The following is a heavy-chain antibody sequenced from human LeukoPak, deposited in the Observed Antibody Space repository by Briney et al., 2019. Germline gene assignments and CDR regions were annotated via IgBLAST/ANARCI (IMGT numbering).Heavy chain of an antibody. Sequence: GRSLRLSCAASGFTFSSYGMHWVRQAPGKGLEWVAVIWYDGSNKYYADSVKGRFTISRDNSKNTLYLQMNSLRAEDTAVYYCERDPAWIVGATTDYFDYWGQGTLVTVSS. D-gene: IGHD1-26*01. V-gene: IGHV3-33*01. CDR1: GFTFSSYG. J-gene: IGHJ4*02. CDR3: ERDPAWIVGATTDYFDY. CDR2: IWYDGSNK.